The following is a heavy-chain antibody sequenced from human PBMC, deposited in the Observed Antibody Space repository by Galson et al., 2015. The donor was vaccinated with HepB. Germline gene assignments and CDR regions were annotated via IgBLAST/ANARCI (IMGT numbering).Heavy chain of an antibody. D-gene: IGHD3-22*01. Sequence: SLRLSCAASGFTFSSYAMHWVRQASGKGLEWVALISYDGGNKYYADSVKGRFTISRDNSKNTLYLQMNSLRAEDTAVYYCARDSPDSSGYVDYWGQGTLVTVSS. CDR1: GFTFSSYA. CDR3: ARDSPDSSGYVDY. V-gene: IGHV3-30-3*01. CDR2: ISYDGGNK. J-gene: IGHJ4*02.